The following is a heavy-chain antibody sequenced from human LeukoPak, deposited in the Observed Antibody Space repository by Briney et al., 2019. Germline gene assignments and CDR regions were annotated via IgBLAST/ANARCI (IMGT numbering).Heavy chain of an antibody. V-gene: IGHV3-9*03. D-gene: IGHD5-18*01. CDR2: ISWNSGSI. CDR3: AKEETGYSYGYALGY. CDR1: GFTFDDYA. J-gene: IGHJ4*02. Sequence: GGSLRLSCAASGFTFDDYAMHWVRQAPGKGLEWVSGISWNSGSIGYADSVKGRFTISRDNAKNSLYLQMNSLRAEDMALYYCAKEETGYSYGYALGYWGQGTLVTVSS.